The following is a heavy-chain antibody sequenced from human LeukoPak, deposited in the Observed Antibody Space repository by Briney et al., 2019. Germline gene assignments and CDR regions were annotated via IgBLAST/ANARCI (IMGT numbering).Heavy chain of an antibody. J-gene: IGHJ1*01. CDR3: PTGLLWFGAFQE. CDR1: GFTSSNAW. Sequence: PGGSLRLSCAPSGFTSSNAWMSSVCQAPGKGLGWVGIMKSRNNGGTTDYAAPVRGRFTISRDDSKKTLYLQMNSLKTEDTAVYYCPTGLLWFGAFQEWGQGTLVTVSS. V-gene: IGHV3-15*01. CDR2: MKSRNNGGTT. D-gene: IGHD3-10*01.